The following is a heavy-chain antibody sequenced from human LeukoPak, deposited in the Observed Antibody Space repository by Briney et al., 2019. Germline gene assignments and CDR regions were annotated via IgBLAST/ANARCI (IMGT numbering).Heavy chain of an antibody. V-gene: IGHV3-48*03. CDR2: ISSSGSTI. D-gene: IGHD1-14*01. Sequence: PGGSLRLSCAASGFTFSSYEMNWIRQAPGKGLEWVSYISSSGSTIYYADSVKGRFTISRDNAKNSLYLQMNSLRAEDTAVYYCAQRPGSEYYYYGMDVWGKGTTVTVSS. CDR3: AQRPGSEYYYYGMDV. J-gene: IGHJ6*04. CDR1: GFTFSSYE.